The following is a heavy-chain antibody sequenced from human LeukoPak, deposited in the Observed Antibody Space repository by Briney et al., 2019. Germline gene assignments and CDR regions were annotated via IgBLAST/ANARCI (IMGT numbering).Heavy chain of an antibody. CDR1: GFTFSSYA. V-gene: IGHV3-30*04. CDR2: IRYDGSNK. CDR3: AKIRRIVVVIAPFDY. Sequence: PGRSLRLSCAASGFTFSSYAMHWVRQAPGKGLEWVAVIRYDGSNKYYADSVKGRFTISRDNSKNTLYLQMNSLRAEDTAVYYCAKIRRIVVVIAPFDYWGQGTLVTVSS. D-gene: IGHD2-21*01. J-gene: IGHJ4*02.